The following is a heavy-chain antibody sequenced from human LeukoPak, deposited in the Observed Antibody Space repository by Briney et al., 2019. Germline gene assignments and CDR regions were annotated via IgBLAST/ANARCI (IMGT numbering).Heavy chain of an antibody. CDR2: IRSKSNSYAT. Sequence: GGSLRLSCAASGFTFSGSAIHWVRQASGKGLEWVGRIRSKSNSYATGYAASVKGRFTISRDESENTAFLQMNSLKTEDTAVYYCTRPSDSSDYYGLDYWGQGTLVTVSS. V-gene: IGHV3-73*01. CDR3: TRPSDSSDYYGLDY. D-gene: IGHD3-22*01. CDR1: GFTFSGSA. J-gene: IGHJ4*02.